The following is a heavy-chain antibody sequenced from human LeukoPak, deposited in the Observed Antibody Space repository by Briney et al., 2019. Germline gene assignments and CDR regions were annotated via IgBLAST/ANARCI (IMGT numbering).Heavy chain of an antibody. D-gene: IGHD3-16*01. CDR1: GFTFSSYA. CDR2: ISGSGGST. Sequence: GGSLRLSCAASGFTFSSYAMSWVRQAPGKGLEWVSAISGSGGSTYYADSVKGRFTISRDNSKNTLYLQMNSLRAEDTAVYYCAKRIYVRDHYYYYYGMDVWGQGTTVTVSS. J-gene: IGHJ6*02. V-gene: IGHV3-23*01. CDR3: AKRIYVRDHYYYYYGMDV.